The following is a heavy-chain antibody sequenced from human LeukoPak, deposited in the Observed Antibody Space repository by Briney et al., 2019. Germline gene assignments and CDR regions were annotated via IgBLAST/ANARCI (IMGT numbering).Heavy chain of an antibody. D-gene: IGHD3-10*01. CDR2: ISYDGSNK. V-gene: IGHV3-30*18. J-gene: IGHJ4*02. CDR1: GFTFSSYG. CDR3: AKGQPLLWFGELLGDYFDY. Sequence: GRSLRLSCAASGFTFSSYGMHWVRQAPGKGLEWVAVISYDGSNKYYADSVKGRFTISRDNSKNTLYLQMNSLRAEDTAVYYCAKGQPLLWFGELLGDYFDYWGQGTLVTVSS.